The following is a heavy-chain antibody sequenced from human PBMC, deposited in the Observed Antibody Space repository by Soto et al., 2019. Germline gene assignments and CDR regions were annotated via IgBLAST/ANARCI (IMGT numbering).Heavy chain of an antibody. D-gene: IGHD4-17*01. Sequence: GGSLRLSCTASGFTFGDYAMSWVRQAPGKGLEWVGFIRSKAYGGTTEYAASVKGRFTISRDDSKSIAYLQMNSLKTEDTSVYYCTRATENGDDAFDIWGQGTMVTVSS. CDR2: IRSKAYGGTT. CDR3: TRATENGDDAFDI. J-gene: IGHJ3*02. V-gene: IGHV3-49*04. CDR1: GFTFGDYA.